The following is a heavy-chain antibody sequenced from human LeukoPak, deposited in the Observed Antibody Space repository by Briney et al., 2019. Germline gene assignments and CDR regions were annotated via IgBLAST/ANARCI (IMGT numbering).Heavy chain of an antibody. CDR1: GFTFSSYA. Sequence: PGGSLRLSCAASGFTFSSYAMSWVRQAPGKGLGWVSAISGSGGSTYYADSVKGRFTISRDNSKNTLYLQMNSLRAEDTAVYYCAKDRSQYYDFWSGYYSTYFDYWGQGTLVTVSS. CDR3: AKDRSQYYDFWSGYYSTYFDY. J-gene: IGHJ4*02. CDR2: ISGSGGST. V-gene: IGHV3-23*01. D-gene: IGHD3-3*01.